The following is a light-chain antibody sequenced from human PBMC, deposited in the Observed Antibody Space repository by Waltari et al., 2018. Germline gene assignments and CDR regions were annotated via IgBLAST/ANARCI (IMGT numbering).Light chain of an antibody. CDR3: CSYGTGSTLF. J-gene: IGLJ7*01. CDR2: DGN. V-gene: IGLV2-18*02. CDR1: NSDLASYHG. Sequence: QSALTQPPSVSTSPGQSVTISCTGINSDLASYHGVSWYQHKSGTAPRLLLYDGNKRPSGVSDRFSGSKSDNTASLTISGLQSEDEADYYCCSYGTGSTLFFGGGTRLTVL.